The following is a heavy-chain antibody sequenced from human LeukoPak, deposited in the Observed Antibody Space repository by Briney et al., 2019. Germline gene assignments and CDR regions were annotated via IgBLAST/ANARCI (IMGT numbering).Heavy chain of an antibody. D-gene: IGHD3-3*01. CDR3: ATGVLRFLEWLLKPGAGRDGFDY. V-gene: IGHV1-69-2*01. CDR1: GYSFTDSY. Sequence: GATVKISCKTFGYSFTDSYVHWVKQAPGKGLEWMGRVDPEDGETLYARELQDRITISADTSVDTVYMELSSLRSEDTAVYYCATGVLRFLEWLLKPGAGRDGFDYWGQGTLVTVSS. J-gene: IGHJ4*02. CDR2: VDPEDGET.